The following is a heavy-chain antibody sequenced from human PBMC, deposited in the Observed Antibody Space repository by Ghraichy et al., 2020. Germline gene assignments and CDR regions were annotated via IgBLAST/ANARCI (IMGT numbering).Heavy chain of an antibody. J-gene: IGHJ6*01. CDR3: TIDSVKVKYVRTISGRDIKPDDDDYSGMDV. CDR1: GFTVSDAW. Sequence: GGSLRLSCAASGFTVSDAWMSWVRQAPGKGLEWLDRVKSKTDGETIAYSTHVKDRVIISRDDSENTLYLQINGMRTEDTAIYYCTIDSVKVKYVRTISGRDIKPDDDDYSGMDVWGRGTSVTGSS. D-gene: IGHD3-3*01. CDR2: VKSKTDGETI. V-gene: IGHV3-15*01.